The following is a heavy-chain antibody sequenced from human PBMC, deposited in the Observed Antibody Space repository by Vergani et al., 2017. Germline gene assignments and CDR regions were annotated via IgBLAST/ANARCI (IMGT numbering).Heavy chain of an antibody. J-gene: IGHJ3*02. Sequence: QVQLVQSGAEVKKPGASVKVSCKASGYTFTGYYMHWVRQAPGQGLEWMGWINPNSGGTNYAQKFQGRVTMTRDTSISTAYMELSRLRSDDTAVYYCARDPSGSSDYYDQCLNLAFDIWGQGTMVTVSS. CDR1: GYTFTGYY. CDR3: ARDPSGSSDYYDQCLNLAFDI. V-gene: IGHV1-2*02. CDR2: INPNSGGT. D-gene: IGHD3-22*01.